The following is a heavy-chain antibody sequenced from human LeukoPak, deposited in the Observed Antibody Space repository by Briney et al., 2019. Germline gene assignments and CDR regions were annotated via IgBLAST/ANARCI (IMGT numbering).Heavy chain of an antibody. CDR2: ISSSSSYI. J-gene: IGHJ4*02. D-gene: IGHD6-13*01. CDR3: ARDSVAAAAPS. Sequence: GGSLRLSCAASGFTFSSYSMNWVRQAPGRGLEWVSSISSSSSYIYYADSVKGRFTISRDNAKNSLYLQMNSLRAEDTAVYYCARDSVAAAAPSWGQGTLVTVSS. V-gene: IGHV3-21*01. CDR1: GFTFSSYS.